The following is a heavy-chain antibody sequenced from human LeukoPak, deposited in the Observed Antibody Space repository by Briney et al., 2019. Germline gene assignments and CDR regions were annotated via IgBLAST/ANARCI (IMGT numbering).Heavy chain of an antibody. Sequence: GRSLRLSCAASGFTFSSYGMHWVRQAPGKGLEWVAVTSYDGSNKYYADSVKGRFTISRDNSKNTLYLQMNSLRAEDTAVYYCAKVAHYDSSGYLVDYWGQGTLVTVSS. V-gene: IGHV3-30*18. CDR3: AKVAHYDSSGYLVDY. D-gene: IGHD3-22*01. CDR2: TSYDGSNK. J-gene: IGHJ4*02. CDR1: GFTFSSYG.